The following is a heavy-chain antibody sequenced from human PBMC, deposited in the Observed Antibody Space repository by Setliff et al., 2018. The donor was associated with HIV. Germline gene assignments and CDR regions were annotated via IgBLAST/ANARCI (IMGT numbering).Heavy chain of an antibody. J-gene: IGHJ3*02. D-gene: IGHD1-26*01. CDR1: GYSFTGYH. CDR3: ARGTRVGANDAFDI. Sequence: ASVKVSCKAPGYSFTGYHVHWVRQAPGQGLEWMGCINPNSGGTNYAQKFQGRVTMTRDTSISTAYMELSRLRSDDTAVYFCARGTRVGANDAFDIWGQGTMVTVSS. CDR2: INPNSGGT. V-gene: IGHV1-2*02.